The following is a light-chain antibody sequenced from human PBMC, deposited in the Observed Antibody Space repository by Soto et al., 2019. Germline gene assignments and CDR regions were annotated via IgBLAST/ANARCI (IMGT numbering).Light chain of an antibody. CDR2: EVS. Sequence: QSVLTQPASVSGSPGQSITISCTGTSSDVGSYNLVSWYQQHPGKAPKLMIYEVSKRPSGVSNRFSGSKSGNTASLTISGLQAEDEADYYRCPGVFRTGTKVTVL. V-gene: IGLV2-23*02. CDR3: CPGV. CDR1: SSDVGSYNL. J-gene: IGLJ1*01.